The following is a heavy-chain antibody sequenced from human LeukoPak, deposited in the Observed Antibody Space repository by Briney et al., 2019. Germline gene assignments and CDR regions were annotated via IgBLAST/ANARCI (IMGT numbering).Heavy chain of an antibody. Sequence: SETLSLTCAVYGGSFSGYYWSWIRQPPGKGLEWIGEINHSGSTNYNPSLKSRVTISVDTSKNQFSLKLSSVTAADTAVYYCSEMATMGIDYWGQGTLVTVSS. D-gene: IGHD5-24*01. CDR3: SEMATMGIDY. CDR2: INHSGST. CDR1: GGSFSGYY. J-gene: IGHJ4*02. V-gene: IGHV4-34*01.